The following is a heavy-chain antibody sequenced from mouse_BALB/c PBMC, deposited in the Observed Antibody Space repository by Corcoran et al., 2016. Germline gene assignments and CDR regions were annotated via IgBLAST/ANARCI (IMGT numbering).Heavy chain of an antibody. CDR3: ARVGDYDAMDY. Sequence: EVQLQQSGPELVKPGASVKMSCKASGYTFTSYVMHWGKQKPGQGLEWIGYINPYNDGTKYNEKFKGKATLTSDKYSSTAYMELSSLTSEDSAVYYCARVGDYDAMDYWVQGTSVTVSS. CDR1: GYTFTSYV. CDR2: INPYNDGT. D-gene: IGHD1-1*02. V-gene: IGHV1S136*01. J-gene: IGHJ4*01.